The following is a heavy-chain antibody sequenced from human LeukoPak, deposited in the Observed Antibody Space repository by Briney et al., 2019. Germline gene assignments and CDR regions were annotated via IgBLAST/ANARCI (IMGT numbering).Heavy chain of an antibody. D-gene: IGHD2-21*01. CDR1: GGSFSGYY. CDR2: INHSGST. V-gene: IGHV4-34*01. J-gene: IGHJ3*02. Sequence: SETLSLTCAVYGGSFSGYYWSWIRQPPGKGLEWIGEINHSGSTNYNPSPKSRVTISVDTSKNQFSLKLSSVTAADTAVYYCASSVVVMPNDAFDIWGQGTMVTVSS. CDR3: ASSVVVMPNDAFDI.